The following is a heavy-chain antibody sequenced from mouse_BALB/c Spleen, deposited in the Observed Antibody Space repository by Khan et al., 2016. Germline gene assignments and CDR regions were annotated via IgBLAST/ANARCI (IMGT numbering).Heavy chain of an antibody. J-gene: IGHJ4*01. CDR2: TNPYTGEP. V-gene: IGHV9-3-1*01. CDR3: ARSSYYGYYYAMDY. CDR1: GYTFTNYG. Sequence: QIQLVQSGPELKKPGDTVKISCKASGYTFTNYGMNWVKQTPETGLKWMGWTNPYTGEPTYADDFKGRFAFSLETSATTAYLQINNLKNEDTATYFCARSSYYGYYYAMDYWGQGTSVTVSS. D-gene: IGHD1-2*01.